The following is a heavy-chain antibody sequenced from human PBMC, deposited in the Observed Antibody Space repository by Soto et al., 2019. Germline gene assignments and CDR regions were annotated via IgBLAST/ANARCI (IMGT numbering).Heavy chain of an antibody. V-gene: IGHV4-31*02. CDR3: ARVSWGSYRRIDY. Sequence: IXQHPGKGLEWIGYIYYSGSTYYNPSLKSRVTISVDTSKNQFSLKLSSVTAADTAVYYCARVSWGSYRRIDYWGQGTLVTSPQ. D-gene: IGHD3-16*02. CDR2: IYYSGST. J-gene: IGHJ4*02.